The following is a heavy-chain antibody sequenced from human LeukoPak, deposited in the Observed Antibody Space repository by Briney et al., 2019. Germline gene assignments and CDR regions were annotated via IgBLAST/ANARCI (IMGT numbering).Heavy chain of an antibody. V-gene: IGHV3-23*01. Sequence: GGSLRLSCAASGFTFSSYGMSWVRQAPGKGLEWVSAISGSGGSTYYADSVKGRFTISRDNSKNTLYLQMNSLRAEDTAVYYCAKTWAVRGVSPFDYWGQGTLVTVSS. CDR2: ISGSGGST. J-gene: IGHJ4*02. CDR1: GFTFSSYG. D-gene: IGHD3-10*01. CDR3: AKTWAVRGVSPFDY.